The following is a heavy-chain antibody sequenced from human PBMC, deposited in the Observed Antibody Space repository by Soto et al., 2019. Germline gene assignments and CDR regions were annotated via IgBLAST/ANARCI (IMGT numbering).Heavy chain of an antibody. CDR2: XXYXGXNX. V-gene: IGHV3-30*18. Sequence: GGSLRLSCAASGFTFSSYGMHWVRQAPGKGLXWVXXXXYXGXNXXXXXXVKGRFTISRDNSKNTLYLQMNSLRAADTAVYYCAKTDEQWLVPDYWGQGTLVTVSS. J-gene: IGHJ4*02. D-gene: IGHD6-19*01. CDR3: AKTDEQWLVPDY. CDR1: GFTFSSYG.